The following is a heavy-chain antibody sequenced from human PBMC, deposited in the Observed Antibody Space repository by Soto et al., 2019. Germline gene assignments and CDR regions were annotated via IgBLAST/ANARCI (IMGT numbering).Heavy chain of an antibody. J-gene: IGHJ6*02. V-gene: IGHV4-38-2*02. CDR2: IYQSGTT. CDR1: GYFIRNGYY. CDR3: ARDRPITMLRGAGGMDV. D-gene: IGHD3-10*01. Sequence: LSLTCAVSGYFIRNGYYWGWVRHSPGKGLEWIGRIYQSGTTHYSPSLKSRVTISIDTSKNQVSLNLTSVTAADTAVYFCARDRPITMLRGAGGMDVWGRGTKVTVYS.